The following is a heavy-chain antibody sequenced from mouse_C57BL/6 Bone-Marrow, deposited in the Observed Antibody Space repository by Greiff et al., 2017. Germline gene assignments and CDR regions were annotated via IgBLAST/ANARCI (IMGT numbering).Heavy chain of an antibody. D-gene: IGHD1-1*01. J-gene: IGHJ1*03. Sequence: VQLQESGAELVKPGASVKMSCKASGYTFTSYWITWVKQRPGQGLEWIGDIYPGSGSTNYNEKFKSKATLTVDTSSSTAYMQLSSLTSEDSAVYYCARDTTVVHWYFDVWGTGTTVTVSS. V-gene: IGHV1-55*01. CDR1: GYTFTSYW. CDR3: ARDTTVVHWYFDV. CDR2: IYPGSGST.